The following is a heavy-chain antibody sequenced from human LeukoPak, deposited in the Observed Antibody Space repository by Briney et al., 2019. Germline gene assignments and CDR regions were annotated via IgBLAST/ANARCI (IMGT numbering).Heavy chain of an antibody. V-gene: IGHV3-7*01. CDR2: IKDDGSEK. CDR3: ARVTRGGYDGYFDY. D-gene: IGHD5-12*01. CDR1: GFTFSTYW. Sequence: GGSLRLSCEASGFTFSTYWMTWVRQAPGKGLEWVANIKDDGSEKYYVDSVKGRFTISRDNAKNSLYLQMNSLRAEDTAVYYCARVTRGGYDGYFDYWGQGTLVTVSS. J-gene: IGHJ4*02.